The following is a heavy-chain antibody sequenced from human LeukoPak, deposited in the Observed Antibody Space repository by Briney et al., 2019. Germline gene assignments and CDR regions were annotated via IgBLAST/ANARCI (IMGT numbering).Heavy chain of an antibody. CDR3: ARGGAYCRGDCPLDAFDP. V-gene: IGHV3-30-3*01. CDR2: MSYDEGTK. Sequence: GGSLRLSCAASGFTFSSYAMHWVRQAPGKGLEWVAHMSYDEGTKYYADSVKGRFTISRDNSKNTLYLQMNSLRAEDTAFYYCARGGAYCRGDCPLDAFDPWGQGTMVTVSS. D-gene: IGHD2-21*02. J-gene: IGHJ3*01. CDR1: GFTFSSYA.